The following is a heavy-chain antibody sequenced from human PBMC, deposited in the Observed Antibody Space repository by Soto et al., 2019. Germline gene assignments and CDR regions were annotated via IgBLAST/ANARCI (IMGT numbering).Heavy chain of an antibody. CDR1: GGSISSSSYY. CDR3: ARQKSIAVAGPDFDY. V-gene: IGHV4-39*01. D-gene: IGHD6-19*01. CDR2: IYYSGST. J-gene: IGHJ4*02. Sequence: QLQLQESGPGLVKPSETLSLTCTVSGGSISSSSYYWGWIRQPPGKGLEWIGSIYYSGSTYYNPSLKSRVTISVDTSKNQFSLKLSSVTAADTAVYYCARQKSIAVAGPDFDYWGQGTLVTVSS.